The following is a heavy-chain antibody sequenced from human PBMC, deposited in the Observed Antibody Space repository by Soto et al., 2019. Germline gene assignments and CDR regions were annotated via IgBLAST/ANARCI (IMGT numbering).Heavy chain of an antibody. V-gene: IGHV4-39*01. CDR1: GGSISSSSYY. CDR2: IYYSGST. D-gene: IGHD6-19*01. Sequence: SETLSLTCTVSGGSISSSSYYWGWIRQPPGKGLEWIGSIYYSGSTYYNPSLKSRVTISVDTSKNQFSLKLSSVTAADTAVYYCARLLYSSGWLNWFDPWGQGTLVTVSS. CDR3: ARLLYSSGWLNWFDP. J-gene: IGHJ5*02.